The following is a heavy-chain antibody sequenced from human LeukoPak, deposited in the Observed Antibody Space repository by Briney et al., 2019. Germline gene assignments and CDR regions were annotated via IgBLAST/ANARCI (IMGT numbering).Heavy chain of an antibody. CDR2: INHSGST. J-gene: IGHJ3*02. CDR3: ARGPGITMIVEGDAFDI. CDR1: GGSFSGYY. Sequence: PSETLSPTCAVYGGSFSGYYWSWIRQPPGKGLEWIGEINHSGSTNYNPSLKSRVTILVDTSKNQFSLKLSSVTAADTAVYYCARGPGITMIVEGDAFDIWGQGTMVTVSS. V-gene: IGHV4-34*01. D-gene: IGHD3-22*01.